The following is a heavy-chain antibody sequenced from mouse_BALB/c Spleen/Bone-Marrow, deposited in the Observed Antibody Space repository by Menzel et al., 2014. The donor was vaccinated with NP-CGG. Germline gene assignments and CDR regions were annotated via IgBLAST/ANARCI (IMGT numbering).Heavy chain of an antibody. CDR2: IDPSDSYT. CDR1: GYTFTSYW. D-gene: IGHD2-14*01. Sequence: QVQLKESGAELVKPGASVKMSCKVSGYTFTSYWMHWVKQRPGQGLEWIGVIDPSDSYTSYNQKFKGKATLTVDTSSSTAYMQLSSLTSEDSAVYYCTIYYRSFAYWGQGTLVTVSA. CDR3: TIYYRSFAY. V-gene: IGHV1S127*01. J-gene: IGHJ3*01.